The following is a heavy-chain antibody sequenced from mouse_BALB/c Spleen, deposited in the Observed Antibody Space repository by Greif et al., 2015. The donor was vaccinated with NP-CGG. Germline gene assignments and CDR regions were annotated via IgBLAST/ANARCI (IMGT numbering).Heavy chain of an antibody. CDR1: GYSFTGYF. J-gene: IGHJ4*01. V-gene: IGHV1-37*01. Sequence: EVKLMESGPELVKPGASVKISCKASGYSFTGYFMNWVKQSHGKSLGWIGRINPYNGDTFYNQKFKGKATLTVDKSSSTAHMELLSLTSEDSAVYYCGRCDGYSGKYYAMDYWGQGTSVTVSS. D-gene: IGHD2-3*01. CDR3: GRCDGYSGKYYAMDY. CDR2: INPYNGDT.